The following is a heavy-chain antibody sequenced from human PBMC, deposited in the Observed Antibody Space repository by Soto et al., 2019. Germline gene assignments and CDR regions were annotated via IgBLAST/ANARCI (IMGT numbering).Heavy chain of an antibody. CDR3: ASRATTSWFEP. CDR2: INHSGST. D-gene: IGHD4-17*01. Sequence: PSETLSLTCAVYGGSFSGYYWSWIRQPPGKGLEWIGEINHSGSTNYNPSLKSRVTISVDTSKNQFSLKLSSVTAADTAVYYCASRATTSWFEPWGQGTLVTVSS. V-gene: IGHV4-34*01. CDR1: GGSFSGYY. J-gene: IGHJ5*02.